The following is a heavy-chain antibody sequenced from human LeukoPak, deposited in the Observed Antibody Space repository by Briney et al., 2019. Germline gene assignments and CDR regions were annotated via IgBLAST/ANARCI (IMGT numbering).Heavy chain of an antibody. Sequence: GESLKISCKGSGYSFTSYCIGWVRQIPGKGLEWIGIIYPGDSDTRYSPSFQGQVTISSDKSIITAYLQWSSLKASDTAMYYCARPESDSSGWYELYWGQGTLVTVSS. J-gene: IGHJ4*02. CDR2: IYPGDSDT. V-gene: IGHV5-51*01. D-gene: IGHD6-19*01. CDR3: ARPESDSSGWYELY. CDR1: GYSFTSYC.